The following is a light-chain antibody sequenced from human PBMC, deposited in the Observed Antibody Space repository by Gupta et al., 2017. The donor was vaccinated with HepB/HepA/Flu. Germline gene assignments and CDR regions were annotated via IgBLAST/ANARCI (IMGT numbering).Light chain of an antibody. CDR2: VYSDGSH. J-gene: IGLJ2*01. CDR3: QTWDTGNVR. V-gene: IGLV4-69*01. Sequence: QLVLTQSPSASASLGASVNLTCPLSSGHRSYAIAWHQQQPEKGPRYLMKVYSDGSHSKGDGIPYRFSGSSSGAERFLTISSLRSDDEADYYCQTWDTGNVRFGGGTKLTVL. CDR1: SGHRSYA.